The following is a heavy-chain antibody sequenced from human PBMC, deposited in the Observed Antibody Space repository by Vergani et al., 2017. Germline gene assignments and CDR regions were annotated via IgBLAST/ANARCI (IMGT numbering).Heavy chain of an antibody. V-gene: IGHV1-69*09. CDR2: INPILGIA. D-gene: IGHD2-8*01. CDR3: ARDGPGYCTNGVCVGPDY. J-gene: IGHJ4*02. Sequence: QVQLVQSGAEVKKPGASVKVSCKASGYTFTGYYMHWVRQAPGQGLEWMGWINPILGIANYAQKFQGRVTITADKSPSTAYMELSSLRSEDTAVYYCARDGPGYCTNGVCVGPDYWGQGTLVTVSS. CDR1: GYTFTGYY.